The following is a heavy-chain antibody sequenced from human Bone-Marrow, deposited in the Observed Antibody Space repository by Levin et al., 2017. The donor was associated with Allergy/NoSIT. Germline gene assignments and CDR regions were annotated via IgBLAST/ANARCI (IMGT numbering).Heavy chain of an antibody. V-gene: IGHV3-30*04. CDR1: GFTFSSYA. Sequence: QPGGSLRLSCAASGFTFSSYAMHWVRQAPGKGLEWVAIISFDGRNKYHADSVKGRFTISRDNSKNTLYLQMNSLRTEDTAVYYCTRCRTYRTTNYGMDVWGQGTTVTVSS. J-gene: IGHJ6*02. CDR3: TRCRTYRTTNYGMDV. D-gene: IGHD1-1*01. CDR2: ISFDGRNK.